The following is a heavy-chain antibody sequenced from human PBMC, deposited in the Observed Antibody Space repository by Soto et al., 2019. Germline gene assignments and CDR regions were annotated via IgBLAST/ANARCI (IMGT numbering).Heavy chain of an antibody. Sequence: QVTLKESGPVLVKPTETLTLTCTVSGFSLSNARMGVSWIRQPPGKALEWLAHIFSNDEKSYSTSLKSRLTISKATSKSQVVLTMTNMDPVDTATYYCARTTYYYDSSGYYLPNNDAFDIWGQGTMVTVSS. CDR2: IFSNDEK. J-gene: IGHJ3*02. V-gene: IGHV2-26*01. CDR1: GFSLSNARMG. D-gene: IGHD3-22*01. CDR3: ARTTYYYDSSGYYLPNNDAFDI.